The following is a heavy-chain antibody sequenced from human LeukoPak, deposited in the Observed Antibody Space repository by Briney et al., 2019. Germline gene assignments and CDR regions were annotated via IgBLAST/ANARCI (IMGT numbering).Heavy chain of an antibody. J-gene: IGHJ4*02. CDR3: TRDKDWSYDY. CDR1: GFTFRDHG. D-gene: IGHD3/OR15-3a*01. Sequence: TGGSLRLSCTASGFTFRDHGVGWVRQAQEKGLEWVGFIRSTVFGGATEYAASVRGRFSISRDDSKSIAYLQMSSLKTEDSAVYYCTRDKDWSYDYWGQGTLVTVSS. V-gene: IGHV3-49*04. CDR2: IRSTVFGGAT.